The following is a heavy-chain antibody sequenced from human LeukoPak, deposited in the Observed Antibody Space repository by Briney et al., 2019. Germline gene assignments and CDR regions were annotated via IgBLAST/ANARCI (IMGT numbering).Heavy chain of an antibody. Sequence: ASVTVSFKASGYTFTGYYIHWVRQAPGQGLEWMGWINPNSGGTNYAQKFQGRVTMTRDTSISTAYMELSRLRSDDTAVYYCASSVASGQNAFDIWGQGTMVTVSS. J-gene: IGHJ3*02. D-gene: IGHD3-3*01. V-gene: IGHV1-2*02. CDR3: ASSVASGQNAFDI. CDR1: GYTFTGYY. CDR2: INPNSGGT.